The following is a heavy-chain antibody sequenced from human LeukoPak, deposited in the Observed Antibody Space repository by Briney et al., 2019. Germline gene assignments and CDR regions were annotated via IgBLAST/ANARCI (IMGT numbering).Heavy chain of an antibody. Sequence: GASVKVSCKASGYTFTSYGISWVRQAPGQGLEWMGWINPNSGGSNYAQKFQGRVTMTRDTSISTAYMELSRLRSDDTAVYYCARAKWELAHFDYWGQGTLVTVSS. CDR1: GYTFTSYG. CDR3: ARAKWELAHFDY. J-gene: IGHJ4*02. CDR2: INPNSGGS. D-gene: IGHD1-26*01. V-gene: IGHV1-2*02.